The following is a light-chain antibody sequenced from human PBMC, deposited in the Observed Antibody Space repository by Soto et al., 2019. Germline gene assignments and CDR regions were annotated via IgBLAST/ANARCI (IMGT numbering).Light chain of an antibody. Sequence: EIVLTQSPGTLSLSQGERATLSCRASHSVSSSYLAWYQQKPGQAPRLLIYGASSRASGIPDRFSGSGSGTDFTLTISRLEPEDFAVYYCQQYGSSPPYTFGKGTKLEIK. CDR3: QQYGSSPPYT. CDR1: HSVSSSY. V-gene: IGKV3-20*01. CDR2: GAS. J-gene: IGKJ2*01.